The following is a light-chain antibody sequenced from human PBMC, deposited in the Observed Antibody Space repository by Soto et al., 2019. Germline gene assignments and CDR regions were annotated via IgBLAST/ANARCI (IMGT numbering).Light chain of an antibody. CDR1: SSDVGTYNY. CDR3: SSYTSSTTLV. CDR2: EVS. V-gene: IGLV2-14*01. J-gene: IGLJ2*01. Sequence: QSALTQPASVSGSPGQSITISCTGTSSDVGTYNYVSWYQQHPGKAPKLMIYEVSNRPSGVSNRFSGSKSGNTASLTISGLQAEDEADYYCSSYTSSTTLVFDGGTKLTVL.